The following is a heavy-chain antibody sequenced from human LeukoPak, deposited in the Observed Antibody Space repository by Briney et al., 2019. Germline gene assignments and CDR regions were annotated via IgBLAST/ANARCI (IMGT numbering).Heavy chain of an antibody. Sequence: SETLSLTCAVYGGSFSGYYWSWIRQPPGKGLEWIGEINHSGSTNYNPSPKSRVTISVDTSKNQFSLKLSSVTAADTAVYYCARDLSDFWSGYYFDYWGQGTLVTVSS. V-gene: IGHV4-34*01. CDR3: ARDLSDFWSGYYFDY. CDR2: INHSGST. D-gene: IGHD3-3*01. J-gene: IGHJ4*02. CDR1: GGSFSGYY.